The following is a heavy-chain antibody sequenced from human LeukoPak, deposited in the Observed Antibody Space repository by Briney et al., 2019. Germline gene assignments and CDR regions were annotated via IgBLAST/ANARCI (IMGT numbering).Heavy chain of an antibody. CDR3: ARGQLRDIVGPFDY. Sequence: GGSLRLSCAASGFPFNTYVMSWVRQAPGKGLEWVAVISYDGSNKYYADSVKGRFTISRDNSKNTLYLQMNSLRAEDTAVYYCARGQLRDIVGPFDYWGQGTLVTVSS. V-gene: IGHV3-30-3*01. CDR1: GFPFNTYV. D-gene: IGHD5-12*01. J-gene: IGHJ4*02. CDR2: ISYDGSNK.